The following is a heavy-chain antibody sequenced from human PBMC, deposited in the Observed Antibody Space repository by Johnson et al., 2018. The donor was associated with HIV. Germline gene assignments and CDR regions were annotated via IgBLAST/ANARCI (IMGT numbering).Heavy chain of an antibody. CDR3: ARGKYFTNGVCYTKGAIDI. V-gene: IGHV3-20*04. J-gene: IGHJ3*02. CDR1: GFTFDDYT. D-gene: IGHD2-8*01. Sequence: EKLVESGRVVVQPGGSLRLSCAASGFTFDDYTMHWVRQAPGKGLEWVSGINWNGGSTGYADSVKGRFTISRDNAKNSLYLQMNSLRGEDTALSYCARGKYFTNGVCYTKGAIDIWGQGTMVTVSS. CDR2: INWNGGST.